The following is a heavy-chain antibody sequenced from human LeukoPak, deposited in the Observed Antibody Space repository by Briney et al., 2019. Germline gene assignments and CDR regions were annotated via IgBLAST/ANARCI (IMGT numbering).Heavy chain of an antibody. CDR1: GYSFTGYW. V-gene: IGHV5-51*01. D-gene: IGHD3-10*01. Sequence: GESLKISCKGSGYSFTGYWIGWVRQMPVKGLEWMGIIYPGDSDTRYSPSFQGQVTISADKSISTAYLQWSSLKASDTAMYYCARRSTTYYYGSGSSPSGMDVWGQGTTVTVSS. J-gene: IGHJ6*02. CDR3: ARRSTTYYYGSGSSPSGMDV. CDR2: IYPGDSDT.